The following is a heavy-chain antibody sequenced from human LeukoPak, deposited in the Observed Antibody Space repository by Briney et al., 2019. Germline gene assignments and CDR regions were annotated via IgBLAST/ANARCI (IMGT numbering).Heavy chain of an antibody. V-gene: IGHV1-69*04. CDR3: ARVTTTVAGPGWYFDY. Sequence: ASVKVSCTASGGTFSSYAISWVRQAPGQGLEWMGRIIPIFGIANYAQKFQGRVTITADKSTSTAYMELSSLRSEDTGVYYCARVTTTVAGPGWYFDYWGQGTLVTVSS. CDR2: IIPIFGIA. D-gene: IGHD6-19*01. J-gene: IGHJ4*02. CDR1: GGTFSSYA.